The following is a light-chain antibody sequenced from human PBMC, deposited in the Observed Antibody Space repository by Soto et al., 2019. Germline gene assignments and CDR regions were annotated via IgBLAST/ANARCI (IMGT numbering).Light chain of an antibody. V-gene: IGLV1-40*01. J-gene: IGLJ2*01. Sequence: QSVLTQPPSVSGAPGQRVTISCTGSSSNIGAGYDVHWYQPLPGTAPKLLIYGNSNRPSGVPDRFSGSTSGTSASLAITGLQAEDEADHYCQSYDSSLSGSVFGGGTTLTVL. CDR3: QSYDSSLSGSV. CDR2: GNS. CDR1: SSNIGAGYD.